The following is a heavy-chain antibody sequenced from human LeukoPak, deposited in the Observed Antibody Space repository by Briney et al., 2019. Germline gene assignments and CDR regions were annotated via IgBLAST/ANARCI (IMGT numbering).Heavy chain of an antibody. CDR3: ARDTVATDGYFDY. V-gene: IGHV3-30-3*01. J-gene: IGHJ4*02. CDR1: GFTFSSYA. Sequence: PGRSLRLSCAASGFTFSSYAMHWVRQAPGKGLEWVAVISYDGSNKYYADSVKGRFTISRDNSKNTLYLQMNSLRAEDTAVYYCARDTVATDGYFDYWGQGTLVTVSS. CDR2: ISYDGSNK. D-gene: IGHD4-17*01.